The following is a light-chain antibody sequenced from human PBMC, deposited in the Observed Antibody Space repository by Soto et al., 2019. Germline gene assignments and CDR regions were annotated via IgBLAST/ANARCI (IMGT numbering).Light chain of an antibody. CDR2: GAS. V-gene: IGKV3-20*01. J-gene: IGKJ4*01. CDR1: QSVSSSY. Sequence: EIVLTQSPGSVSLSPGERATLSCRASQSVSSSYLAWYQQKPGQAPRLLIYGASSRATGIPDRFSGSGSGTDFTLTISRLEPEDFAVYYCQQYGSSLLTFGGGTKVDIK. CDR3: QQYGSSLLT.